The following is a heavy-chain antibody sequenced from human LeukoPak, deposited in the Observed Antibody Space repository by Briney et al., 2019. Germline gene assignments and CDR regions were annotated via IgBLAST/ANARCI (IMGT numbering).Heavy chain of an antibody. D-gene: IGHD2-21*02. Sequence: PGGSLRLSCAASGFTFSSYGMQWVRQAPGKGLDWVAGIWYDGSNKNYADSVKGRFTISRDNSKDTLFLQMNSLRAEDTAVYYCGRVYCGSNCYSPPLPDYWGQGTLVTVSA. CDR3: GRVYCGSNCYSPPLPDY. J-gene: IGHJ4*02. CDR1: GFTFSSYG. CDR2: IWYDGSNK. V-gene: IGHV3-33*01.